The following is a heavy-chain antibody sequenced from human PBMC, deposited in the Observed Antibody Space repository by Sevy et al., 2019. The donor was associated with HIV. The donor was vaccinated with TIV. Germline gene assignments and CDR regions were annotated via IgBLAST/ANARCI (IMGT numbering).Heavy chain of an antibody. D-gene: IGHD2-21*01. CDR3: ARHDGIVDRAFDF. Sequence: SETLSLTCSVSGVSISSSSYDWGWIRQPPGKGLEWIGSIYYSGSTYYNPSLMSRVTVSVDTSKNQFSLNLRSVTAADTAVYYCARHDGIVDRAFDFWGRGTLVTVSS. CDR1: GVSISSSSYD. J-gene: IGHJ4*02. V-gene: IGHV4-39*01. CDR2: IYYSGST.